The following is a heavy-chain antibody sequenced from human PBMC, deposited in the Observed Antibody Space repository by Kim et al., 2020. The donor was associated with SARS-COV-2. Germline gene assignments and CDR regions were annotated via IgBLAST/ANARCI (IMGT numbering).Heavy chain of an antibody. D-gene: IGHD6-19*01. CDR2: INHSGST. V-gene: IGHV4-34*01. Sequence: SETLSLTCAVYGGSFSGYYWSWIRQPPGKGLEWIGEINHSGSTNYNPSLKSRVTISVDTSKNQFSLKLSSVTAADTAVYYCASSVKYSSGPTSYWGQGTLVTVSS. CDR1: GGSFSGYY. CDR3: ASSVKYSSGPTSY. J-gene: IGHJ4*02.